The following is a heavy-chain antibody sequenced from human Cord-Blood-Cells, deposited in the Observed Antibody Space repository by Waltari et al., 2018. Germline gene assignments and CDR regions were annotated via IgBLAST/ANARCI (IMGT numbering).Heavy chain of an antibody. CDR1: GCTFSSYA. D-gene: IGHD6-6*01. V-gene: IGHV3-33*01. CDR2: IWYDGSNK. CDR3: ARPIAARPFAFDI. Sequence: HRVESGGAVVQPGRPRRLSCAASGCTFSSYAMHWVLQAPGKGLGWVAVIWYDGSNKYYADSVKGRFTISRDNSKNTLYLQMNSLRAEDTAVYYCARPIAARPFAFDIWGQGTMVTVSS. J-gene: IGHJ3*02.